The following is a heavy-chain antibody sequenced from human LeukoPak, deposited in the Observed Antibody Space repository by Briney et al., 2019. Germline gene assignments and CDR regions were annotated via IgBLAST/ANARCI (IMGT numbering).Heavy chain of an antibody. CDR3: ARRSIAARTFDY. D-gene: IGHD6-6*01. CDR1: GGSFSGYY. CDR2: IYYSGST. Sequence: SETLSLTCAVYGGSFSGYYWSWIRQPPGKGLEWIGYIYYSGSTYYNPSLKSRVTISVDTSKNQFSLKLSSVTAADTAVYYCARRSIAARTFDYWGQGTLVTVSS. V-gene: IGHV4-34*09. J-gene: IGHJ4*02.